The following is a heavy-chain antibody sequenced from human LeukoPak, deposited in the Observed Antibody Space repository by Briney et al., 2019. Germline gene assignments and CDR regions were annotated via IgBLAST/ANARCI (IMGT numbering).Heavy chain of an antibody. Sequence: SETLSLTCTVSGGSISNYYWTWIRQPAGKGLEWIGRIYSSGSTDYNPSLKSRLTMSVDTSKNQFSLKLSSVTAADTAVYYCARDSPGYFDCWGQGTLVTVSS. CDR1: GGSISNYY. J-gene: IGHJ4*02. CDR2: IYSSGST. V-gene: IGHV4-4*07. CDR3: ARDSPGYFDC.